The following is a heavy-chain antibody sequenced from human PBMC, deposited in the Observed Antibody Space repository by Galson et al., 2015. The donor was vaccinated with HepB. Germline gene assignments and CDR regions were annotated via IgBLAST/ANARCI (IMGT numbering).Heavy chain of an antibody. V-gene: IGHV1-8*01. CDR3: ARGPYYYDSSGCYYFDY. CDR1: GYTFTSYD. J-gene: IGHJ4*02. D-gene: IGHD3-22*01. CDR2: MNPNSGNT. Sequence: SVKVSCKASGYTFTSYDINWVRQATGQGLEWMGWMNPNSGNTGYAQKFQGRVTMTRNTSISTAYMELSSLRSEDTAVYYCARGPYYYDSSGCYYFDYWGQGTLVTVSS.